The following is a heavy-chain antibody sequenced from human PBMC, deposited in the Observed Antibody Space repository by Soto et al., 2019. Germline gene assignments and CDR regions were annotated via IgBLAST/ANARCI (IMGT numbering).Heavy chain of an antibody. V-gene: IGHV3-23*01. J-gene: IGHJ4*02. CDR1: GFTFSSYA. CDR2: ISGSGDST. D-gene: IGHD3-22*01. Sequence: PGGSLRLSCAASGFTFSSYAMSWVRQAPGKGLEWVSGISGSGDSTYYADSVKGRFTISRDNTRNTLFLQVTSLRAEDTAIYYCTKAPTTYESTTSYPGWLPPYFFDHWGQGTLVTVSS. CDR3: TKAPTTYESTTSYPGWLPPYFFDH.